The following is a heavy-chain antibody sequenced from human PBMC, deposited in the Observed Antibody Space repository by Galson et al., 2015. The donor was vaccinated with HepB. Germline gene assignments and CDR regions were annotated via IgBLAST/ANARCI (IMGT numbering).Heavy chain of an antibody. CDR3: TRVRHLARGMDV. Sequence: CAISGDSVSTNIVAWNWIRQSPSRGLEWLGGTYYRSKWYNDYAVSVQSRITINPDTSRSQFSLQLNSVTPEDTGVYYCTRVRHLARGMDVWGQGTTVTVSS. D-gene: IGHD5-12*01. V-gene: IGHV6-1*01. J-gene: IGHJ6*02. CDR1: GDSVSTNIVA. CDR2: TYYRSKWYN.